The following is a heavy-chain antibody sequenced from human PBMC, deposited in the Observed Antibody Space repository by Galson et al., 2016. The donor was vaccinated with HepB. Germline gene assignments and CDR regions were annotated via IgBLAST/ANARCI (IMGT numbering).Heavy chain of an antibody. J-gene: IGHJ6*02. CDR2: MNPNSGNT. Sequence: SVKVSCKASGYTFTSYDINWVRQATGQGLEWMGWMNPNSGNTGYAQKFQGRVTMTRDTSISTAYMELSSLRSEDTAVYYCARGLLPRYFDWFYYYYGMDVCGQGTTVTVSS. CDR1: GYTFTSYD. D-gene: IGHD3-9*01. CDR3: ARGLLPRYFDWFYYYYGMDV. V-gene: IGHV1-8*01.